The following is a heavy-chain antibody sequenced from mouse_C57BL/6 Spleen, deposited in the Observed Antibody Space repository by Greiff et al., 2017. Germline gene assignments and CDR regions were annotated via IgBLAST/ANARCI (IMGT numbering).Heavy chain of an antibody. CDR1: GYTFTSYW. J-gene: IGHJ4*01. D-gene: IGHD2-9*01. V-gene: IGHV1-7*01. CDR3: ARDPSMVTAGGYAMDY. CDR2: INPSSGYT. Sequence: VQLQQSGAELAKPGASVKLSCKASGYTFTSYWMHWVKQRPGQGLEWIGYINPSSGYTKYNQKFKDKATLTADQSSSTAYMQLSSLTYEDSAVYYCARDPSMVTAGGYAMDYWGQGTSVTVSS.